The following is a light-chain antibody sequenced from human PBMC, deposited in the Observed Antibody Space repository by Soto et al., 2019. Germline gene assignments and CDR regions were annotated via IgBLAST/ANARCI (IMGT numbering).Light chain of an antibody. V-gene: IGKV1-39*01. CDR1: QSISAY. J-gene: IGKJ2*01. Sequence: DIRMTQSPSSLSASVGDRVTITCRASQSISAYSNWYQQKPGKAPKPLIYGVSSLQSGVPSRFSGSGSGSGTDFSLTISSLQPEDFATYYCQQSYNTPHPFGQGTKLAIK. CDR2: GVS. CDR3: QQSYNTPHP.